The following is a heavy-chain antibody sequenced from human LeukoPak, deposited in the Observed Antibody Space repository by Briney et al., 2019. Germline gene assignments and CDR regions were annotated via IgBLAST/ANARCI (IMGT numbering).Heavy chain of an antibody. CDR2: ITSSGSYI. CDR1: GFTFSRYS. J-gene: IGHJ6*03. V-gene: IGHV3-21*01. Sequence: PGGSLRLSCAASGFTFSRYSMNWVRQAPGKGLEWVSSITSSGSYIYYADSVKGRYTISRDNAKNSLYLQMNSLRTEDTAVYYCATYLSTGPDYYDYYYMDVWGKGTTVTVSS. D-gene: IGHD2-2*01. CDR3: ATYLSTGPDYYDYYYMDV.